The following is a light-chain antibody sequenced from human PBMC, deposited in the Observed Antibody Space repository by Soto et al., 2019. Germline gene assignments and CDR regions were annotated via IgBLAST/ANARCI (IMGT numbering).Light chain of an antibody. V-gene: IGLV2-18*02. CDR2: EVS. CDR3: SSYTRSSTYV. J-gene: IGLJ1*01. Sequence: SXLTXPPSVXGSPGQSVTISCTXXXXDIGSYNRVSWYQRPPGTAPKLMVYEVSNRPSGVPDRFSGSKSGNTASLTISGLQAEDEADYYCSSYTRSSTYVFGTGTKVTVL. CDR1: XXDIGSYNR.